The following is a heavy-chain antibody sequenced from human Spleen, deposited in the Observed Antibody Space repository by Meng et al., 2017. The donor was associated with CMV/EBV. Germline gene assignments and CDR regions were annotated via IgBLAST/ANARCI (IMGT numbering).Heavy chain of an antibody. V-gene: IGHV3-23*01. D-gene: IGHD1-14*01. Sequence: GESLKISCAASGFTFSSYAMSWVRQAPGKGLEWVSAISGSGGSTYYADSVKGRFTISRDNSKNTLYLQMNSLRAEDTAVYYCAKDRSAQPFDYWGQGTLVTVSS. CDR3: AKDRSAQPFDY. CDR2: ISGSGGST. J-gene: IGHJ4*02. CDR1: GFTFSSYA.